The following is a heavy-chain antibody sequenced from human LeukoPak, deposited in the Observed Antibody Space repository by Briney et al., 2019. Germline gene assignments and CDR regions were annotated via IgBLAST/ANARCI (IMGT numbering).Heavy chain of an antibody. Sequence: WASVKVSCKASGGTFSSYAISWVRQAPGQGLEWTGGIIPIFGTANYAQKFQGRVTITADESTSTAYMELSSLRSEDTAVYYCARCPEVRGVIITRFDPWGQGTLVSVSS. D-gene: IGHD3-10*01. CDR3: ARCPEVRGVIITRFDP. CDR1: GGTFSSYA. V-gene: IGHV1-69*13. CDR2: IIPIFGTA. J-gene: IGHJ5*02.